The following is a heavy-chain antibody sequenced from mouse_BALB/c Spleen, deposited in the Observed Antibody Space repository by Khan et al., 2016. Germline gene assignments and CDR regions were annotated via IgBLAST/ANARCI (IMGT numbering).Heavy chain of an antibody. Sequence: EVQLQESGPALVKPGASVRISCKSSGYSFTGYYMHWVKQSHGKSLEWIGRVNPDNGGTHYNQKFKDKVIITVDKSSITVYMEFRSLTSEDSAVYYGARGDYAWFGYWGQGTLVTVSA. CDR3: ARGDYAWFGY. D-gene: IGHD2-4*01. CDR2: VNPDNGGT. J-gene: IGHJ3*01. V-gene: IGHV1-18*01. CDR1: GYSFTGYY.